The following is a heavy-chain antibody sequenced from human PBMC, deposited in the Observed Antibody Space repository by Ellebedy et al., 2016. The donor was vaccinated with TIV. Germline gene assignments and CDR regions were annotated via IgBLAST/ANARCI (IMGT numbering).Heavy chain of an antibody. CDR1: GGSISSADYH. V-gene: IGHV4-30-2*01. J-gene: IGHJ4*02. CDR2: IYHSGST. Sequence: MPSETLSLTCTVSGGSISSADYHWSWIRQPPGKGLEWIGYIYHSGSTYYNPSLKSRVTISVDRSKNQFSLKLSSVTAADTAVYYCARTKPGYRGFGEYYFDYWGQGTLVTVSS. CDR3: ARTKPGYRGFGEYYFDY. D-gene: IGHD5-12*01.